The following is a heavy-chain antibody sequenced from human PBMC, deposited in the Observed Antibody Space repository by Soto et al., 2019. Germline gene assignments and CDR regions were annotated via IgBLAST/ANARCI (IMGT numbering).Heavy chain of an antibody. V-gene: IGHV4-59*08. CDR1: GGSISSYY. D-gene: IGHD3-9*01. CDR2: IFYFGST. CDR3: ARHSPDFDWLSQFDY. Sequence: SETLSLTCTVSGGSISSYYWSWIRLTLGKGLEWLGYIFYFGSTNYNPSLKSRVTLSIDTSKNQLSLKLSSVTAADTAVYYCARHSPDFDWLSQFDYWGQGTLVTVSS. J-gene: IGHJ4*02.